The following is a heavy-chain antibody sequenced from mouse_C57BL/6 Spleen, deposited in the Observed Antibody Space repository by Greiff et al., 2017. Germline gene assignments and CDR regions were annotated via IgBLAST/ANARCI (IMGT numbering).Heavy chain of an antibody. V-gene: IGHV1-22*01. CDR1: GYTFTDYN. J-gene: IGHJ4*01. CDR2: INPNNGGT. CDR3: AGSNYVRYAMDY. Sequence: EVQLQQSGPELVKPGASVKMSCKASGYTFTDYNMHWVKQSHGKSLEWIGYINPNNGGTIYNQKFKGKATLTVNKSSSTAYMELRSLTSEDSAVYYCAGSNYVRYAMDYWGQGTSVTVSS. D-gene: IGHD2-5*01.